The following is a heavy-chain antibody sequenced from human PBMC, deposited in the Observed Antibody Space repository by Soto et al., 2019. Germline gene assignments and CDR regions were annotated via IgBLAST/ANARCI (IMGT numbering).Heavy chain of an antibody. CDR2: IIPILGIA. J-gene: IGHJ5*02. Sequence: SVKVSCKASGGTFSIYTISWVQQTPRQGLEWMGRIIPILGIANYAQKFQGRVTITADKSTSTAYMELSSLRSEDTAVYYCARSVVPAAKYNWFDPWGQGTLVTVSS. CDR1: GGTFSIYT. V-gene: IGHV1-69*02. CDR3: ARSVVPAAKYNWFDP. D-gene: IGHD2-2*01.